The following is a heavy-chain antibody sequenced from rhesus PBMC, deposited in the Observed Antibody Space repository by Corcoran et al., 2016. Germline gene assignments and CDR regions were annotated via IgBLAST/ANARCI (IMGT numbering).Heavy chain of an antibody. V-gene: IGHV2-95*01. Sequence: QVTLKESGPALVKPTQTLTLTCTFSGFPISTTGTGVGWIRQPPGKALEWLASIYWNDSKYYSTSLKSRLTISKDTSKNQVVLTMTNMDPVDTATYYCARVLTSLDSWGQGVVVTVSS. CDR2: IYWNDSK. CDR1: GFPISTTGTG. CDR3: ARVLTSLDS. J-gene: IGHJ6*01.